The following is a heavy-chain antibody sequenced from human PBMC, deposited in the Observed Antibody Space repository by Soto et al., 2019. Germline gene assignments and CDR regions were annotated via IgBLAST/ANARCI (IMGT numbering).Heavy chain of an antibody. CDR2: IYWDDDK. CDR3: AHRRPSAAFDY. J-gene: IGHJ4*02. Sequence: QITLKESGPTLVKPTQTLTLTCTFSGFSLSTSGVGVGWIRQPPGKALGWLAVIYWDDDKRYSPSLKSRLTITKDTSKNQVVLTMTNMDPVDTATYYCAHRRPSAAFDYWGQGTLVTVSS. D-gene: IGHD2-15*01. CDR1: GFSLSTSGVG. V-gene: IGHV2-5*02.